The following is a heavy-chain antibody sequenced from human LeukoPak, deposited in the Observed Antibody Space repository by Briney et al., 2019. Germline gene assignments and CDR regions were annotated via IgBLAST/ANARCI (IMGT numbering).Heavy chain of an antibody. J-gene: IGHJ3*02. D-gene: IGHD3-10*01. Sequence: SETLSLTCTVSGASVSSSSYYWGWIRQPPGKGLEWIGSIYYSGSTYYNPSLKSRVTILVDTSKNQFSLKLRSVTAADTAVYYCVRHVYFYGSRNSDDAFDIWGQGTMVTVSS. CDR2: IYYSGST. CDR1: GASVSSSSYY. CDR3: VRHVYFYGSRNSDDAFDI. V-gene: IGHV4-39*07.